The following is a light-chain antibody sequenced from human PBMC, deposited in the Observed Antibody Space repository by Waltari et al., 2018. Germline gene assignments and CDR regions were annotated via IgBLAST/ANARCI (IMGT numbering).Light chain of an antibody. V-gene: IGLV3-21*04. CDR3: ATWDRWLSIGV. CDR2: YDS. CDR1: NIGSKS. J-gene: IGLJ3*02. Sequence: SYVVTQSPSVSVAPGETARITCGGDNIGSKSVHWYQQRPGQAPVLVISYDSDRPSGIPERFSGSNSGNTATLTISELQTGDEADYYCATWDRWLSIGVFGGGTKLTVL.